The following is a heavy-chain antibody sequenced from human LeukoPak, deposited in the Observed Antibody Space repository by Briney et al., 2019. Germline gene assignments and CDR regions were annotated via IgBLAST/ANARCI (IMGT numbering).Heavy chain of an antibody. V-gene: IGHV4-39*01. CDR3: ARWRRRFGSGSYSYYYYYGMDV. CDR1: GGSISSSSYY. CDR2: IYYSGST. Sequence: SETLSLTCTVSGGSISSSSYYWGWIRQPPGKGLEWIGSIYYSGSTYYNPSLKSRVTISVDTSKNQFSLKLSSVTAADTAVYYCARWRRRFGSGSYSYYYYYGMDVWGQGTTVTVSS. D-gene: IGHD3-10*01. J-gene: IGHJ6*02.